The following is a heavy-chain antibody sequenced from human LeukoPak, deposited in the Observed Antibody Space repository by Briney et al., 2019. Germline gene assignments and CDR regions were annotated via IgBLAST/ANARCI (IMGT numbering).Heavy chain of an antibody. CDR1: GFTFSSYG. CDR2: TSYDGGNK. CDR3: ARALSDYENYFDH. Sequence: PGGSLRLSCAASGFTFSSYGMHWVRQSPGNGLEWVAVTSYDGGNKYYADSVKGRFTISRDNSKNTLYLQMHSLRAEDTAVYYCARALSDYENYFDHWGQGTLVTVSS. D-gene: IGHD5-12*01. J-gene: IGHJ4*02. V-gene: IGHV3-30*03.